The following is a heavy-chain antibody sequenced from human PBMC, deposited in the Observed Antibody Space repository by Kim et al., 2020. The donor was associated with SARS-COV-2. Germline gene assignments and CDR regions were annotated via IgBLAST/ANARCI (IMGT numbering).Heavy chain of an antibody. V-gene: IGHV5-51*01. CDR3: ARHLLVCSSTSCYSRDADDAFDI. CDR2: IYPGDSDT. J-gene: IGHJ3*02. CDR1: GYRFTSYW. Sequence: GESLKISCKGSGYRFTSYWIGWVRQMPGKGLEWMGIIYPGDSDTRYSPSFQGQVTISADKSISTAYLQWSSLKASDTAMYYCARHLLVCSSTSCYSRDADDAFDIWGQGTMVTVSS. D-gene: IGHD2-2*02.